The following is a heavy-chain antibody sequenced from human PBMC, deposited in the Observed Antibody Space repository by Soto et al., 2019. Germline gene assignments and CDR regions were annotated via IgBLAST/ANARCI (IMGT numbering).Heavy chain of an antibody. Sequence: QVQLVQSGAEVKKPGASVKVSCKASGYTFTSYGISWVRQAPGQGVEWMGWISAYNGNTNYAQKLQGRVTMTTDTSTSTAYMELRSLRSDDTAVYYCARDFHYDYIWGSYRQEPFYYWGQATLVTVSS. CDR3: ARDFHYDYIWGSYRQEPFYY. J-gene: IGHJ4*02. CDR1: GYTFTSYG. CDR2: ISAYNGNT. D-gene: IGHD3-16*02. V-gene: IGHV1-18*01.